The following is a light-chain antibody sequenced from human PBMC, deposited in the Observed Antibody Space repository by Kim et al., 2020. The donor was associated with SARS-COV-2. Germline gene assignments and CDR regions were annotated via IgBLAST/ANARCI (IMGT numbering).Light chain of an antibody. CDR2: GKN. CDR3: NSRDNSGNHLV. V-gene: IGLV3-19*01. CDR1: SLRTYY. Sequence: SSELTQDPAVSVALGQTVRITCQGDSLRTYYASWYQQKPGEAPVLVIYGKNNRPSGIPDRFSGSSSGNTVSLTITGAQAEDEADYYCNSRDNSGNHLVFG. J-gene: IGLJ3*02.